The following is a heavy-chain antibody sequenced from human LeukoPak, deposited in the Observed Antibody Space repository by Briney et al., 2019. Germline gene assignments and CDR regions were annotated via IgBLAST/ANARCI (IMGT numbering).Heavy chain of an antibody. CDR3: SRRGRDRDWFPRTLDY. Sequence: SETLSLTCAVYGESFRDFFWTWVRQTPGKGLEGMGEINDSGTTNYNPSLKSRATISIDMSKNQFFLRMTSVTAADTAVYYCSRRGRDRDWFPRTLDYWGQGIPVFVS. CDR2: INDSGTT. D-gene: IGHD3-9*01. CDR1: GESFRDFF. J-gene: IGHJ4*02. V-gene: IGHV4-34*01.